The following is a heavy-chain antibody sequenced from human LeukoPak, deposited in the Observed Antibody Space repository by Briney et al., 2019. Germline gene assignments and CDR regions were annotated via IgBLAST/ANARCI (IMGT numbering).Heavy chain of an antibody. CDR2: ISYDGSNK. J-gene: IGHJ5*02. V-gene: IGHV3-30*04. CDR3: ASRSLFEYSSSFLDP. CDR1: GFTFSSYA. D-gene: IGHD6-6*01. Sequence: PGRSLRLSCAASGFTFSSYAMHWVRQAPGKGLEWVAVISYDGSNKYYADSVKGRFTISRDNTKNTLYLQMNSLRSEDTAVYYCASRSLFEYSSSFLDPWGQGTLVTVSS.